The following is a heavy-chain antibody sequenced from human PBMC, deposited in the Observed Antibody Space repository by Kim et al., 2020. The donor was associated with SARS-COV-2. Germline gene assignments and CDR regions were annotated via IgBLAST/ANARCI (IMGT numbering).Heavy chain of an antibody. CDR1: GYTFTSYA. Sequence: ASVKVSCKASGYTFTSYAMNWVRQAPGQGLEWMGWINTNTGNPTYAQGFTGRFVFSLDTSVSTAYLQISSLKAEDTAVYYCARGAVPFLIAAAGDVDYWGQGTLLTVSS. J-gene: IGHJ4*02. V-gene: IGHV7-4-1*02. CDR2: INTNTGNP. CDR3: ARGAVPFLIAAAGDVDY. D-gene: IGHD6-13*01.